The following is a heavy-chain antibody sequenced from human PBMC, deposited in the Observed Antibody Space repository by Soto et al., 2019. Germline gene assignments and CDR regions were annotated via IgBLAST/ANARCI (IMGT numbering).Heavy chain of an antibody. V-gene: IGHV1-69*06. Sequence: ASVKVSCKASGGTFSSNAISWVRQAPGQGLEWMGGIIPIFGTANYAQNFQGRVTITADKSTGTAYMEVSSLRSEDTAVYYCARDVGHSSSWMMDHWGQGTLVTVSS. CDR1: GGTFSSNA. D-gene: IGHD6-13*01. CDR3: ARDVGHSSSWMMDH. J-gene: IGHJ4*02. CDR2: IIPIFGTA.